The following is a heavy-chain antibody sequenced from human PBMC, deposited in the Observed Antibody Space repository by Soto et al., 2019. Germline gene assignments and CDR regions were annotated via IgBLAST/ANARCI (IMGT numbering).Heavy chain of an antibody. CDR1: GGTFSSYA. CDR3: ARAIVGPTTTGWLDP. D-gene: IGHD1-26*01. V-gene: IGHV1-69*13. CDR2: IIPIFGTA. J-gene: IGHJ5*02. Sequence: ASVKVSCKASGGTFSSYAISWVRQAPGQGLEWMGGIIPIFGTANYAQKFQGRVTITADESTSTAYMELSSLRSEDTAVYYCARAIVGPTTTGWLDPWGQGTLVTVSA.